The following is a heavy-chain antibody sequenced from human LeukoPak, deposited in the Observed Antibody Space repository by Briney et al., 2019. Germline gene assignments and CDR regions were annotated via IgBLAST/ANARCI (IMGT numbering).Heavy chain of an antibody. Sequence: PSETLSLTCTVSGGSISSYYWSWIRQPPGKGREWIGYIYYSGSTNYNPSLKSRVTISVDTSKNQFSLKLSSVTAADTAVYYCARERSRGYYFDYWGQGTLVTVSS. CDR3: ARERSRGYYFDY. CDR2: IYYSGST. V-gene: IGHV4-59*01. J-gene: IGHJ4*02. D-gene: IGHD6-13*01. CDR1: GGSISSYY.